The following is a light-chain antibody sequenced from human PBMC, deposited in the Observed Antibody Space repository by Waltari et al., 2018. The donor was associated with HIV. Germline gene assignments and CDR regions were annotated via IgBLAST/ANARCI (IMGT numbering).Light chain of an antibody. CDR1: SSDIGGYDN. Sequence: QSALTQPASVSGSLGQSITHSCTGTSSDIGGYDNVSWYQQHPGRALKLLIVEVANRPSGGSSLFSASKSGNTASLTISGLQAEDEADYYCSSYTSSISLVVFGGVTKLTVL. CDR3: SSYTSSISLVV. J-gene: IGLJ3*02. CDR2: EVA. V-gene: IGLV2-14*01.